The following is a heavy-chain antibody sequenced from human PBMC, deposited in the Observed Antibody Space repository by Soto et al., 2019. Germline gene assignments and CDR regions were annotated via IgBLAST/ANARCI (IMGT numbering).Heavy chain of an antibody. J-gene: IGHJ4*02. CDR2: IKSKTDGGTT. CDR3: TTYTIVGATFKNY. CDR1: GFTFSNAW. D-gene: IGHD1-26*01. Sequence: EVQLVESGGGLVKPGGSLRLSCAASGFTFSNAWMSWVRQAPGKGLEWVGRIKSKTDGGTTDYAAPVKGRFTISRDDSKNTLYLQMNSLKSEDAAVYYCTTYTIVGATFKNYWGQGTLVTVSS. V-gene: IGHV3-15*01.